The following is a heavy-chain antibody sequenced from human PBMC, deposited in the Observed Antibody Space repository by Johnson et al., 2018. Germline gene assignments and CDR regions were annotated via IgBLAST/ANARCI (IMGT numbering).Heavy chain of an antibody. CDR2: IYYTGST. CDR3: ARVYMHDLWAGFQMFYFDN. D-gene: IGHD3/OR15-3a*01. J-gene: IGHJ4*02. CDR1: GDSISKEDYY. Sequence: QVQLQESGPGLVKPSQTLSLTCNVSGDSISKEDYYWSWVRQPPGKGLEWIGYIYYTGSTYYNPSPKSRAAISVGTSKSQFSLRLSAVTAADTAVYFCARVYMHDLWAGFQMFYFDNWGQGILVIVSS. V-gene: IGHV4-30-4*01.